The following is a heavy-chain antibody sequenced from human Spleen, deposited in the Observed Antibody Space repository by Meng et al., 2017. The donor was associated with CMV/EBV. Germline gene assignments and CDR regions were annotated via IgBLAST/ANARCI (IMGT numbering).Heavy chain of an antibody. CDR3: ATNYYDRGDFDY. D-gene: IGHD3-22*01. Sequence: SVKVSCKASGGTFSSYAISWVRQAPGQGLEWMGGIIPIFGTANYAQKFQGRVTITTDESTSTAYMELSSLRSEDTAVYYCATNYYDRGDFDYWGQGTTVTVSS. V-gene: IGHV1-69*05. J-gene: IGHJ4*03. CDR2: IIPIFGTA. CDR1: GGTFSSYA.